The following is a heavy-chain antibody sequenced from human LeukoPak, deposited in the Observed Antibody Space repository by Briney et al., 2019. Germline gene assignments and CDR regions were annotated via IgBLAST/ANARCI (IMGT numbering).Heavy chain of an antibody. CDR2: IKEDGSEK. CDR3: ARGSHIPRPLPSGSGIYAFDY. CDR1: GFTFRSYW. J-gene: IGHJ4*02. D-gene: IGHD3-10*01. Sequence: GGSLRLSCAASGFTFRSYWMSWVRQAPGKGLEWVANIKEDGSEKYYVDSVKGRFTISRDNAKNSLYLQMNSLRAEDTAMYYCARGSHIPRPLPSGSGIYAFDYWGQGTLVTVSS. V-gene: IGHV3-7*01.